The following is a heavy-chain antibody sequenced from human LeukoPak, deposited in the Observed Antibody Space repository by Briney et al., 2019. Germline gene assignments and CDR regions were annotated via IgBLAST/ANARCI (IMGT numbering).Heavy chain of an antibody. D-gene: IGHD4-17*01. Sequence: PGGSLRLSCAASGFTFSSYGMHWVRQAPGKGLEWVAVIWYDGSNKYYADSVKGRFTISRDNSKSTLYLQMNSLRAEDTAVYYCARDDGDYGFDPWGQGTLVTVSS. CDR3: ARDDGDYGFDP. CDR1: GFTFSSYG. V-gene: IGHV3-33*01. J-gene: IGHJ5*02. CDR2: IWYDGSNK.